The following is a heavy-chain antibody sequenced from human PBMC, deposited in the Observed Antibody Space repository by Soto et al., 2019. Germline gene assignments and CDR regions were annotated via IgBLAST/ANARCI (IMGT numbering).Heavy chain of an antibody. CDR3: AREGRMATFDY. Sequence: SETLSLTCTVSGGSVSSGSYFWSWIRQPPGKGLEWIGYFYYSGTTKYNNSLKSRVTILEDTSKNQFSLKLNSVTAADTAVYYCAREGRMATFDYWGQGALVTVS. D-gene: IGHD5-12*01. J-gene: IGHJ4*02. CDR1: GGSVSSGSYF. V-gene: IGHV4-61*01. CDR2: FYYSGTT.